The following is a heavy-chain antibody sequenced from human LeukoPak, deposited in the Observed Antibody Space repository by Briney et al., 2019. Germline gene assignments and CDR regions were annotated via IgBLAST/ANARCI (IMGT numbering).Heavy chain of an antibody. V-gene: IGHV3-30-3*01. Sequence: GRSLRLSCAASGFTFSSYAMHWVRQAPGKGMEWVAVISYDGSNKYYADSVKGRFTISRDNSKNTLYLQMNSLRAEDTAVYYCARDPAPYWGQGTLVTVSS. J-gene: IGHJ4*02. CDR2: ISYDGSNK. CDR3: ARDPAPY. CDR1: GFTFSSYA.